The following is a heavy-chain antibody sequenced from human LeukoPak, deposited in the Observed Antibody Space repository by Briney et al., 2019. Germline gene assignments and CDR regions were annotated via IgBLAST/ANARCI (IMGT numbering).Heavy chain of an antibody. J-gene: IGHJ3*02. V-gene: IGHV3-20*04. CDR3: ARAGDYYDSDGAISSAFDI. CDR1: GFRFGDYG. Sequence: TGGSLRLSCVGAGFRFGDYGMSWVRQVPGKGLEWVSGINWNGDKSAYVDSVKGRFTISRDSAKNSLYLQMNSLRDEDTAFYYCARAGDYYDSDGAISSAFDIWGQGTMVTVSS. D-gene: IGHD3-22*01. CDR2: INWNGDKS.